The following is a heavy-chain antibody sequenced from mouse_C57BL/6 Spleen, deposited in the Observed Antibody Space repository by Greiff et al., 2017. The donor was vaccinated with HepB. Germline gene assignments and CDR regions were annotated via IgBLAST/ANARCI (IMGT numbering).Heavy chain of an antibody. J-gene: IGHJ2*01. CDR1: GYTFTDYY. D-gene: IGHD1-1*01. Sequence: VQLQQSGPELVKPGASVKISCKASGYTFTDYYMNWVKQSHGKSLEWIGDINPNNGGTSYNQKFKGKATLTVDKSSSTAYMELRSLTSEDSAVYYCARWDYGSRDYWGQGTTLTVSS. CDR2: INPNNGGT. CDR3: ARWDYGSRDY. V-gene: IGHV1-26*01.